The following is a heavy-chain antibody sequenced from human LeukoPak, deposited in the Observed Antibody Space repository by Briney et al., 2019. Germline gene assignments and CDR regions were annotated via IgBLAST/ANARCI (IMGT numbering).Heavy chain of an antibody. J-gene: IGHJ6*02. D-gene: IGHD3-10*01. CDR2: ISSSGSTI. CDR1: GFTFSSYE. V-gene: IGHV3-48*03. Sequence: PGGSLRLSCAASGFTFSSYEMNWVRQAPGQGLERVSYISSSGSTIYYADSVKGRFTISRDNAKNSLYLQMNSLRAEDTAVYYCARDKPVYYNYYYGMDVWGQGTTVTVSS. CDR3: ARDKPVYYNYYYGMDV.